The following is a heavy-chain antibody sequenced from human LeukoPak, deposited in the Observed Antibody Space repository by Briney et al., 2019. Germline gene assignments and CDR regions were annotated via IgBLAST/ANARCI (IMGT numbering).Heavy chain of an antibody. J-gene: IGHJ4*02. V-gene: IGHV4-34*01. CDR3: ARGIRYYYGSSTYVPYYFDY. CDR1: GGSFSAYY. Sequence: SETLSLTCAAYGGSFSAYYWTWIRQPPGKGLEWIGEINHSGSAKYNPSLKSRVTISVDTSKNQSSLKLTSVTAADTAVYYCARGIRYYYGSSTYVPYYFDYWGQGTLVTVSS. CDR2: INHSGSA. D-gene: IGHD3-22*01.